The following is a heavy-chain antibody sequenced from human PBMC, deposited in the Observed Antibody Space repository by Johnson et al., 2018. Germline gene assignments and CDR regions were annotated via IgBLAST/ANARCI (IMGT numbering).Heavy chain of an antibody. D-gene: IGHD1-14*01. Sequence: VQLVESGGGVVQPVGSLRLSCAASGFTLNYYNYGFHWVRQAPGKGLEWVGVISYEGSLTYYGDSVKGRFTISSDISKNTLFLQMSSLRADDTGSYFCVRFQAASYNGLDVWGEGTTVTGSS. V-gene: IGHV3-33*01. CDR1: GFTLNYYNYG. CDR3: VRFQAASYNGLDV. J-gene: IGHJ6*04. CDR2: ISYEGSLT.